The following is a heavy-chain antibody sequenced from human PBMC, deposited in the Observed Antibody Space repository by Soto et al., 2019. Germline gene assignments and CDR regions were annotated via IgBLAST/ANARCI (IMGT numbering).Heavy chain of an antibody. V-gene: IGHV4-59*01. D-gene: IGHD3-22*01. J-gene: IGHJ4*02. Sequence: XEALSLTSTVSGGSIRDYFWTWILQPPGKGLEWIGYIYYSGRTNYNPSLKSRVSISVDTSKNHFSLQLRSVTAADTAVYYCARDLGYDTSGSSPYYFDYWGQGTLVTVSS. CDR2: IYYSGRT. CDR3: ARDLGYDTSGSSPYYFDY. CDR1: GGSIRDYF.